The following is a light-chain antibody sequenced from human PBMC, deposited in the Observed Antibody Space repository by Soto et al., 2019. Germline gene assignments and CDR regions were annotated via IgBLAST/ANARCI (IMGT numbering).Light chain of an antibody. CDR1: QSVSSY. CDR3: QQSYITPLT. Sequence: EIVLTQSPATLSLSPGERATLSCRASQSVSSYLAWYQQKPGQAPRLLIYDASNRATGIPARFSGSGSGTDFTLTISSLEPEDFVTYYCQQSYITPLTFGGGTKVEIK. CDR2: DAS. J-gene: IGKJ4*01. V-gene: IGKV3-11*01.